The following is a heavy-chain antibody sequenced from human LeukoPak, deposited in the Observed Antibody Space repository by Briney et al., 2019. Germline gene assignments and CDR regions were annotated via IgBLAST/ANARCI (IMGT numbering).Heavy chain of an antibody. CDR2: IYDSGSS. V-gene: IGHV4-59*13. D-gene: IGHD1-26*01. J-gene: IGHJ4*02. Sequence: SETLSLTCTVSGGSISTYYWSWIRQPPGKGLEWIGYIYDSGSSNYNPSLKSRVTISVDSSKNQFSLKLNSVTAADTAVYYCARWGEGGTTWSFDYWGQGTLVIVSS. CDR3: ARWGEGGTTWSFDY. CDR1: GGSISTYY.